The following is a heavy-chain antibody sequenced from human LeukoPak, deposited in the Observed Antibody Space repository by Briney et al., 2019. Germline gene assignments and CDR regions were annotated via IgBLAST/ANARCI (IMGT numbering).Heavy chain of an antibody. CDR1: GITFDEYA. CDR2: INWNTGVI. V-gene: IGHV3-9*01. Sequence: GRSLRLSCAASGITFDEYAMNWVRQAPGKGLEWVSNINWNTGVIVYADSVKGRFTVSRDNAKTSLYLQMNSLRVEDTALYYCAMESRIAVDAIDYWGQGTLVTVSS. D-gene: IGHD6-19*01. CDR3: AMESRIAVDAIDY. J-gene: IGHJ4*02.